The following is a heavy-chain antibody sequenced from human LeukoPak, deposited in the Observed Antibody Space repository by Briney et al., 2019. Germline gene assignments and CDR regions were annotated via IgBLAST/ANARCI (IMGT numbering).Heavy chain of an antibody. V-gene: IGHV4-39*07. CDR1: GASINSGSNY. J-gene: IGHJ6*03. D-gene: IGHD3-10*01. CDR2: IYSSGST. Sequence: PSETLSLTCRVSGASINSGSNYWGWIRQPPGKTLEWIGSIYSSGSTYYNPSLKSRVIIMIDTPKNHFSLTLSSVTAADTAVYYCARDASIYYYGSGSRYYYYYYMDVWGKGTTVTISS. CDR3: ARDASIYYYGSGSRYYYYYYMDV.